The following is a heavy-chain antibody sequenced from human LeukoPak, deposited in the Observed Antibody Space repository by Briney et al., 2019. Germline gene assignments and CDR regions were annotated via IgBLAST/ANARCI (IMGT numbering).Heavy chain of an antibody. CDR2: IKQDGSEK. Sequence: GGSLRLSCAASGFTFSSYWMSWVRQAPGKGLEWVANIKQDGSEKYYVDSVKGRFTISRDNAKNSLYLQMNSLRAEDTAVYYCARAKWELLAPYYYYMDVWGKGTTVTVSS. V-gene: IGHV3-7*01. CDR3: ARAKWELLAPYYYYMDV. CDR1: GFTFSSYW. J-gene: IGHJ6*03. D-gene: IGHD1-26*01.